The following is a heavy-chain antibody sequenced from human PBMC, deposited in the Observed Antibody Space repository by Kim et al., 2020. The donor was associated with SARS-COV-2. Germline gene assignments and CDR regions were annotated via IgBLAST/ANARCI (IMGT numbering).Heavy chain of an antibody. J-gene: IGHJ5*01. V-gene: IGHV1-18*01. D-gene: IGHD3-10*01. CDR1: GYTLTNYG. CDR3: ARSPRYHGSGLDS. Sequence: ASVKVSCKASGYTLTNYGFSWVRQAPGQPLEWMAWITTYNENMKFADKFRDRVTLTTDSSTNTIYMELGDLKSDDTAVYYCARSPRYHGSGLDSWGQGTLVTVSS. CDR2: ITTYNENM.